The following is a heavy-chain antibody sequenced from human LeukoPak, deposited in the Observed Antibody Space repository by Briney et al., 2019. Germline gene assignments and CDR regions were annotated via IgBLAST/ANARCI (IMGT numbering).Heavy chain of an antibody. D-gene: IGHD3-22*01. CDR3: AKIRFYYDSSFDYWYFDL. J-gene: IGHJ2*01. Sequence: GGSLRLSGAASGFPFSSYAMGSVRQAPRKGLEWVSAITASSGGTYYADSVKGRFTISRDNSKNTLYLQINSLRAEDAAIYYCAKIRFYYDSSFDYWYFDLWGRGTLVTVSS. CDR1: GFPFSSYA. CDR2: ITASSGGT. V-gene: IGHV3-23*01.